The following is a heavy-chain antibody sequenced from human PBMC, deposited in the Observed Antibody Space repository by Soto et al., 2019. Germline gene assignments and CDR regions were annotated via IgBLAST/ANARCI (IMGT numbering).Heavy chain of an antibody. V-gene: IGHV4-59*01. Sequence: SETLSLTCTVSGGSISTYYWSWIRQPPGKGLEWIGYINYSGRTNYNPSLKSRVTMSLDTSKNQFSLKLRSVTAADTAVFYCARYAGSSRFDYWGQGTLVTVSS. CDR1: GGSISTYY. D-gene: IGHD6-13*01. J-gene: IGHJ4*02. CDR2: INYSGRT. CDR3: ARYAGSSRFDY.